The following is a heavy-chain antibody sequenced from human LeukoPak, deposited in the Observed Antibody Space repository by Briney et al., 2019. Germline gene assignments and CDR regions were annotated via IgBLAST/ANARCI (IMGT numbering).Heavy chain of an antibody. CDR2: FHNSGTS. V-gene: IGHV4-59*01. CDR1: DDSISDFY. J-gene: IGHJ4*02. CDR3: TRGAGWLIDY. D-gene: IGHD3-16*01. Sequence: SETLSLTCTVSDDSISDFYRGWIRQPPGKGLEWIGYFHNSGTSTYNPSLKSRVTISADTSKNQFSLKLNSLTTADTAVYYCTRGAGWLIDYWGQGILVTVSS.